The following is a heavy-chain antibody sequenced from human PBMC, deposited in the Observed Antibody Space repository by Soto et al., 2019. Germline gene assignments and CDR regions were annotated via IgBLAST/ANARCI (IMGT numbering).Heavy chain of an antibody. CDR1: GGSISSYY. CDR2: IYYSGST. V-gene: IGHV4-59*01. CDR3: ERTVYRYGPRFDY. J-gene: IGHJ4*02. D-gene: IGHD5-18*01. Sequence: SETLSLTCTVSGGSISSYYWSWIRQPPGKGLEWIGYIYYSGSTNYNPSLKSRVTISVDTSKNQFSLELSSVTAADTAVYYCERTVYRYGPRFDYWGQGTLVTVSS.